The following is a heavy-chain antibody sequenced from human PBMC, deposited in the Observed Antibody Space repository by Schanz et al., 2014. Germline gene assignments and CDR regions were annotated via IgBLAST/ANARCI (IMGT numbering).Heavy chain of an antibody. CDR2: IGYLGDT. CDR3: ARGTDWNLHY. Sequence: AQLVESGGGVVQPGRSLRLSCAAYGFTLSSYAMHWVRQGTGKGLEWVSTIGYLGDTYYPDSVKGRFTVSRDSGQNSLYLQMNSLRAGDTAVYYCARGTDWNLHYWGQGALVTVSS. CDR1: GFTLSSYA. J-gene: IGHJ4*02. V-gene: IGHV3-13*01. D-gene: IGHD1-1*01.